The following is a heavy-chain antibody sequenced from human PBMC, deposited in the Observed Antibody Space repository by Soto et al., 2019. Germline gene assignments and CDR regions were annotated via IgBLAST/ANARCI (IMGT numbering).Heavy chain of an antibody. CDR2: IRSKAYGGTT. D-gene: IGHD6-13*01. CDR1: GFTFGDYA. V-gene: IGHV3-49*03. CDR3: VSSSWPGVYYYYGMDV. J-gene: IGHJ6*02. Sequence: GGSLRLSCTASGFTFGDYAMSWFRQAPGKGLEWVGFIRSKAYGGTTEYAASVKGRFTISRDDSKSIAYLQMNSLKTEDTAVYYCVSSSWPGVYYYYGMDVWGQGTTVTVSS.